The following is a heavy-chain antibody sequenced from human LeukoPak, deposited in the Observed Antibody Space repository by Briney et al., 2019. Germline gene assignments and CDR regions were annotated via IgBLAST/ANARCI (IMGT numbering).Heavy chain of an antibody. CDR2: ISYSGSVQ. V-gene: IGHV3-30*18. CDR3: VKAYYDFWSAYANWFDP. D-gene: IGHD3-3*01. Sequence: GGSLRLSCAASGFTFNNFGMHWVRQAPGKGLEWVSVISYSGSVQFYAGSVKGRFTFSRDNSKNTLYLQMSSLRAEDTAVYYCVKAYYDFWSAYANWFDPWGQGTLVTVSS. CDR1: GFTFNNFG. J-gene: IGHJ5*02.